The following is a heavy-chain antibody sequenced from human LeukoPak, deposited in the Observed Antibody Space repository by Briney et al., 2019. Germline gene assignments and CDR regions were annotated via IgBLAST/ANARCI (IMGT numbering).Heavy chain of an antibody. J-gene: IGHJ6*04. V-gene: IGHV4-34*01. CDR2: INHSGST. CDR3: ARRSSSWYLYYSMDV. Sequence: SETLSLTCAVYGGSFSGYYWSWIRQPPGKGLEWIGEINHSGSTNYNPSLKSRVTISVDTSKNQFSLKLSSVTAADTAVYYCARRSSSWYLYYSMDVWGRGTTVTVSS. CDR1: GGSFSGYY. D-gene: IGHD6-13*01.